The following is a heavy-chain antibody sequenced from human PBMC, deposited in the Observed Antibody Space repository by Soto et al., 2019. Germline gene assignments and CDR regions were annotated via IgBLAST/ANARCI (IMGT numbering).Heavy chain of an antibody. CDR1: GFTFRSYW. D-gene: IGHD3-3*01. V-gene: IGHV3-7*01. Sequence: GGSLRLSCAASGFTFRSYWMSWVRQAPGKGLEWVANIKQDGSEKYYVDSVKGRFTISRDNAKNSLYLQMNSLRAEDTAVYYCARDSYDFWSGYQQYYYYMDVWGKGTTVTVSS. CDR2: IKQDGSEK. CDR3: ARDSYDFWSGYQQYYYYMDV. J-gene: IGHJ6*03.